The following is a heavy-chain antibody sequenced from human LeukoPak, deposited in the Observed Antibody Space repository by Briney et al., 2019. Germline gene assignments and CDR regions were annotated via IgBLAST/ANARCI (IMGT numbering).Heavy chain of an antibody. D-gene: IGHD4-17*01. CDR1: GFTVSSNY. CDR3: ARHDYGDYEPYFDY. J-gene: IGHJ4*02. Sequence: PGGSLRLSCAASGFTVSSNYMSWVRQAPGKGLEWVSVIYSGGSTYYADSVKGRFTISRDNSKDTLYLQMNSLRAEDTAVYYCARHDYGDYEPYFDYWGQGTLVTVSS. V-gene: IGHV3-53*01. CDR2: IYSGGST.